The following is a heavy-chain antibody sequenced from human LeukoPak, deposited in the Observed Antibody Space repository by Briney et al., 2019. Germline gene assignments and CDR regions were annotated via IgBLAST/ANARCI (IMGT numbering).Heavy chain of an antibody. CDR2: IKSKDDAETT. J-gene: IGHJ4*02. Sequence: GGSLRLSCAASGYTFTNAWVSWVRQAPGKGLEWVGRIKSKDDAETTDNAAPVKGKFTMSRDDTKATLYLQMNSLKAEDTAVYYCTTDMGLTMIRGVMVNWAQGALVTVSS. CDR3: TTDMGLTMIRGVMVN. CDR1: GYTFTNAW. V-gene: IGHV3-15*01. D-gene: IGHD3-10*01.